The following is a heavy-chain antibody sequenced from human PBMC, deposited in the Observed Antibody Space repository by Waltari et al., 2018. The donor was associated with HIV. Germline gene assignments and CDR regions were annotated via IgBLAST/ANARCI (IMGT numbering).Heavy chain of an antibody. CDR1: RFTFRSFS. CDR3: ARALTNFGGF. D-gene: IGHD4-17*01. CDR2: ISSGSSFI. J-gene: IGHJ4*02. V-gene: IGHV3-21*01. Sequence: EVQLVESGGGLVKPGRSLRLSCAGSRFTFRSFSMNWVRQAPGKGLEWVASISSGSSFIDYADSVKGRFTISRDNAKNSLYLQMKSLRVEDTALYYCARALTNFGGFWGQGTLVTVSS.